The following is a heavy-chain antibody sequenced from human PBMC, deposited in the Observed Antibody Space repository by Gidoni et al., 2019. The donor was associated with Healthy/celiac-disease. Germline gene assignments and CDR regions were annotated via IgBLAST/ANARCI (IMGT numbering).Heavy chain of an antibody. CDR2: INHSGST. CDR3: ARGWEKVSIAARPGYYYYMDV. CDR1: GGSFSGYY. Sequence: QVQLQQWGAGLLKPSETLSLTCAVYGGSFSGYYWSWIRQPPGKGLEWIGEINHSGSTNYNPSLKSRVTISVDTSKNQFSLKLSSVTAADTAVYYCARGWEKVSIAARPGYYYYMDVWGKGTTVTVSS. V-gene: IGHV4-34*01. J-gene: IGHJ6*03. D-gene: IGHD6-6*01.